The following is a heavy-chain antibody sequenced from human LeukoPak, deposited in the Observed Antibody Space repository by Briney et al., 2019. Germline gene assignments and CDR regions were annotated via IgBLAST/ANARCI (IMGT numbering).Heavy chain of an antibody. V-gene: IGHV1-69*05. CDR2: ISLISGTA. D-gene: IGHD4-17*01. CDR3: ARGGGPTVTPP. CDR1: GGTLSTYA. Sequence: GASLKVSCKASGGTLSTYAISWVRQAPGQGLEWMGGISLISGTANYAQNFQGTVTITTDESTSTAYRELSSVRSEDTAVYYCARGGGPTVTPPWGQGTLVPVSS. J-gene: IGHJ4*02.